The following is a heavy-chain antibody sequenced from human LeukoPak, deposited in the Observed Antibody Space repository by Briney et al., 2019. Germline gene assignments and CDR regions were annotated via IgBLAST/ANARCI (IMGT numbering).Heavy chain of an antibody. J-gene: IGHJ4*02. CDR2: ISGDGGST. V-gene: IGHV3-43*02. CDR1: GFTFDDYA. D-gene: IGHD1-14*01. CDR3: AKDDTGVIDY. Sequence: PGGSLRLSCAASGFTFDDYAMHWVRQAPGKGLEWVSLISGDGGSTFYADSVKGRFTISRDNSKNSLYLQMNSLGTEDTALYYCAKDDTGVIDYWGQGTLVTVSS.